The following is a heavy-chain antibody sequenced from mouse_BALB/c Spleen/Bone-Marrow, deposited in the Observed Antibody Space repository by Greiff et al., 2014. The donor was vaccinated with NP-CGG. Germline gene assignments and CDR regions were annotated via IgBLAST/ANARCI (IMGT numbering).Heavy chain of an antibody. J-gene: IGHJ2*01. CDR2: IDTSDTYT. V-gene: IGHV1-69*01. Sequence: QVQLQQSGAELVMPGASVKMSCKASGYTFTDYWMHWVKQRPGQGLEWIGAIDTSDTYTNYNQKFKGKATLTVDESSSTAYMQLSSLTSEASAVYFCTRGWDGYYFDYWGQGTTLTVSS. CDR3: TRGWDGYYFDY. CDR1: GYTFTDYW. D-gene: IGHD4-1*01.